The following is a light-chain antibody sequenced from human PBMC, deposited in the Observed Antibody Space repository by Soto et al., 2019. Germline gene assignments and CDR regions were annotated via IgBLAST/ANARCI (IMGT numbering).Light chain of an antibody. CDR3: QQYGGSPRT. CDR1: QSISSNF. J-gene: IGKJ1*01. V-gene: IGKV3-20*01. Sequence: EIVLTQSPGTLSLSLGEGATLSCRASQSISSNFLAWYQQKRGQAPRLLIHGASNRATGIPDRFSGSGSGTDFTLTITRLEPEDFAVYYCQQYGGSPRTFGQGTKVEVK. CDR2: GAS.